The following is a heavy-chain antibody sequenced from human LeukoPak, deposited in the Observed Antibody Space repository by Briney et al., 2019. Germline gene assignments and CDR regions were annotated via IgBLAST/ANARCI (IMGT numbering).Heavy chain of an antibody. J-gene: IGHJ4*02. CDR3: ARVRKAGDIDY. CDR2: IYHSGST. V-gene: IGHV4-59*12. CDR1: GGSISSYY. Sequence: PSETLSLTCTVSGGSISSYYWSWIRQPPGKGLEWIGYIYHSGSTYYNPSLKSRVTISVDRSKNQFSLKLSSVTAADTAVYYCARVRKAGDIDYWGQGTLVTVSS. D-gene: IGHD4-17*01.